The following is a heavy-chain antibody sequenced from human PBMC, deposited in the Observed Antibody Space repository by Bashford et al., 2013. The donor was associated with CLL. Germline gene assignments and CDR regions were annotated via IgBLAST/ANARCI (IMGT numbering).Heavy chain of an antibody. CDR2: INPNSGGT. CDR1: GYTFTAYY. D-gene: IGHD3-22*01. V-gene: IGHV1-2*02. Sequence: ASVKVSCKASGYTFTAYYVHWVRLAPGQGLEWMGWINPNSGGTNYAQMFQGRVTMTRDTTISTAYMELSRLRSDDTAVYYCAREPSDSTLLGGDAMDVWGQGTTVTVSS. CDR3: AREPSDSTLLGGDAMDV. J-gene: IGHJ6*02.